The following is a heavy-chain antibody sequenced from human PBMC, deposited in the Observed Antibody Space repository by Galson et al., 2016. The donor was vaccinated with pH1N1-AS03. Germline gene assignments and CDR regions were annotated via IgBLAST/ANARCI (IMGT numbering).Heavy chain of an antibody. CDR2: VYHSGST. V-gene: IGHV4-4*02. CDR3: ARVRVPGMDV. Sequence: TLSLTCGVSGVSVSSANWWSWVRQAPGKGLEWIGEVYHSGSTNYNPSLQSRVSISVDKSSNQLSLNLTSVTAADTAVYYCARVRVPGMDVWGQGTAVSVSS. J-gene: IGHJ6*02. CDR1: GVSVSSANW.